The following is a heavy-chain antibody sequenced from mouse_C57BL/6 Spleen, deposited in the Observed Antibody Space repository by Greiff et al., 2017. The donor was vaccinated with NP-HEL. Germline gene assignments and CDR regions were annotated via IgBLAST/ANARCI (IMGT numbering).Heavy chain of an antibody. J-gene: IGHJ4*01. D-gene: IGHD1-1*01. CDR2: IYPGDGDT. Sequence: QVQLQQSGPELVKPGASVKISCKASGYAFSSSWMNWVKQRPGKGLEWIGRIYPGDGDTNYNGKVKGKATLTADKSSSTAYMQLSSLTSEDSAVYFCARGTTVVYYYAMDYWGQGTSVTVSS. V-gene: IGHV1-82*01. CDR1: GYAFSSSW. CDR3: ARGTTVVYYYAMDY.